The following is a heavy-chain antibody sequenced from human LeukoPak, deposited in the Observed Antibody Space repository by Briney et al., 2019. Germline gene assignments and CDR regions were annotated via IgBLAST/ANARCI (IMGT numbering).Heavy chain of an antibody. V-gene: IGHV1-8*03. CDR1: GYTFTSYD. CDR2: MNPNSGNT. J-gene: IGHJ5*02. CDR3: ARSRFWSGYSRPNWFDP. Sequence: GASVKVSCKASGYTFTSYDINWVRQATGQGLEWMGWMNPNSGNTGYAQKFQGRVTITRNTSISTAYMELSSLRSEDTAVYYCARSRFWSGYSRPNWFDPWGQGTLVTVSS. D-gene: IGHD3-3*01.